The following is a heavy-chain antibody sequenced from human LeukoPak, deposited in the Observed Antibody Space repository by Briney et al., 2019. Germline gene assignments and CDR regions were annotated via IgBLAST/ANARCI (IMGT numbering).Heavy chain of an antibody. CDR2: IIPILGIA. Sequence: SVKVSCKASGGTFSSYTISWVRQAPGQGFEWMGRIIPILGIANYAQKFQGRVTITADKSTSTAYMELSSLRSEDTAVYYCAGGRGYSYGYDFDYWGQGTLVTVSS. CDR3: AGGRGYSYGYDFDY. CDR1: GGTFSSYT. D-gene: IGHD5-18*01. J-gene: IGHJ4*02. V-gene: IGHV1-69*02.